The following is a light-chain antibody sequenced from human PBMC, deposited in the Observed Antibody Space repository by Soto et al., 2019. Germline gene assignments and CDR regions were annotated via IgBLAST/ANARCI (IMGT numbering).Light chain of an antibody. V-gene: IGKV3-20*01. Sequence: EIVLTQSPGTLSLSPGERATLSCRASQSVSSSYLAWYQQKPGQAPRLLIYGASSRATGIPDRFSGSGSGTDFTLTISRLEPEDFAVYYCQPYGSSPRTFGGGTKVDIK. CDR1: QSVSSSY. J-gene: IGKJ4*01. CDR2: GAS. CDR3: QPYGSSPRT.